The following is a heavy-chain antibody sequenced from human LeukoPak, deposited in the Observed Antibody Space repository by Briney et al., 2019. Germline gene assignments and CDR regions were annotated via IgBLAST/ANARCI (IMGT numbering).Heavy chain of an antibody. D-gene: IGHD5-24*01. CDR1: GFTLSSYA. CDR2: IDGSGGNT. CDR3: ARWPRLGNADAL. J-gene: IGHJ4*02. Sequence: GGSLRLSCAASGFTLSSYAMSWVRQAPGKGLEWVSSIDGSGGNTYYADSVKGRFTISRDNSKDTVFLQMNSLGADDTAVYYCARWPRLGNADALGGKENRVTVSS. V-gene: IGHV3-23*01.